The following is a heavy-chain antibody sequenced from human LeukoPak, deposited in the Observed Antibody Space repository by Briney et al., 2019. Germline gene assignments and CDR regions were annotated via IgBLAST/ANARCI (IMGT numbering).Heavy chain of an antibody. Sequence: ASVKVSCKASGGTFSSYAISWVRQAPGQGLEWMGGIIPIFGTANYAQKFQGRVTITADKSTSTAYMELSSLRSEDTAVYYCAREEDYYGSGSYYGVSWFDPWGQGTLVTVSS. V-gene: IGHV1-69*06. CDR1: GGTFSSYA. D-gene: IGHD3-10*01. CDR2: IIPIFGTA. J-gene: IGHJ5*02. CDR3: AREEDYYGSGSYYGVSWFDP.